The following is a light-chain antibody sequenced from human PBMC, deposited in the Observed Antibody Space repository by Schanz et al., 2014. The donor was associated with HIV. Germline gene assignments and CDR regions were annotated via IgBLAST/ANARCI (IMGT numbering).Light chain of an antibody. J-gene: IGKJ1*01. CDR2: AAS. CDR3: QQSYSTLRA. V-gene: IGKV1-39*01. Sequence: DIQMTQSPSSLSASVGDRVTITCQASQDISNYLNWYQQKPGRAPKLLIYAASSLQSGVPSRFSGSGSGTDFTLTINTLQPEDFATYYCQQSYSTLRAFGQGTKVDLK. CDR1: QDISNY.